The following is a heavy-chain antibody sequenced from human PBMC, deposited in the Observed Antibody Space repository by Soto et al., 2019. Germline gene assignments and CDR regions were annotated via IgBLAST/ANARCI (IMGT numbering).Heavy chain of an antibody. CDR2: ISYDGSNK. V-gene: IGHV3-30*18. J-gene: IGHJ6*02. CDR3: AKDKGGQLELYYYYGMDV. Sequence: GGSLRLSCAASGFTFSSYGMHWVRQAPGKGLEWVAVISYDGSNKYYADSVKGRFTISRDNSKNTLYLQMNSLRAEDTAVYYCAKDKGGQLELYYYYGMDVWGQGTTVTVSS. D-gene: IGHD6-6*01. CDR1: GFTFSSYG.